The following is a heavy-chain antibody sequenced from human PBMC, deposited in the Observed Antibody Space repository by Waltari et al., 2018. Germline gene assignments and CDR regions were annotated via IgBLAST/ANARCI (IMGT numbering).Heavy chain of an antibody. J-gene: IGHJ3*02. D-gene: IGHD6-19*01. CDR1: GFTFSSYG. Sequence: QVQLVESGGGVVQPGRSLRLSCAASGFTFSSYGMHWVRQAPGKGLEWGAVISDDGSNKYYADSVKGRFTISRDNSKNTLYLQMNSLRAEDTAVYYCAKSKAVANDAFDIWGQGTMVTVSS. CDR2: ISDDGSNK. V-gene: IGHV3-30*18. CDR3: AKSKAVANDAFDI.